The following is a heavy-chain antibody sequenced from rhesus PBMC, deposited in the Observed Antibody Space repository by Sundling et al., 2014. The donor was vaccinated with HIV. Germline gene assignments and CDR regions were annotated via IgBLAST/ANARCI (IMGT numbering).Heavy chain of an antibody. V-gene: IGHV4-122*02. CDR2: ITYHGTT. Sequence: QVTLQQWGAGLVKPSETLSLTCAVYGVSMSEYYYWTWIRQPPGKGLEWIGYITYHGTTSYNPSLQSRVTISRDTSKNQFSLRLTSATAADTAVYYCAIGPPYGHYFDHWGQGVLVTVSS. CDR3: AIGPPYGHYFDH. CDR1: GVSMSEYYY. J-gene: IGHJ4*01. D-gene: IGHD4-29*01.